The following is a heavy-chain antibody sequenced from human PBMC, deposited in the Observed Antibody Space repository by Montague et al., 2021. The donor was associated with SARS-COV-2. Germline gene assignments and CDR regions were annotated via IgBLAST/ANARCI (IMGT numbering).Heavy chain of an antibody. J-gene: IGHJ6*02. CDR1: GGAISSSSYY. CDR3: ARDTRITMLVVVNRYGMDV. D-gene: IGHD3-22*01. Sequence: SETLSLTCTVSGGAISSSSYYWGWIRQPPGKGLEWIGSIYYSGSTYYNPSLKSRVAISVGTSKNQFSLKLSSVTAADTAVYYCARDTRITMLVVVNRYGMDVWGQGTTVTVSS. CDR2: IYYSGST. V-gene: IGHV4-39*07.